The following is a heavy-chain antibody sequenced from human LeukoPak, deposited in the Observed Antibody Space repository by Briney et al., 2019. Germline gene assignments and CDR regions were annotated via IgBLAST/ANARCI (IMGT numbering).Heavy chain of an antibody. CDR3: ARTPSGQWLSKSYYYYGMDV. CDR2: IIPILGIA. Sequence: GASVKVSCKASGGTFSSYAISWVRQAPGQGLEWMGRIIPILGIANYAQKFQGRVTITADKSTSTAYMELSSLKASDTAMYYCARTPSGQWLSKSYYYYGMDVWGQGTTVTVSS. V-gene: IGHV1-69*04. CDR1: GGTFSSYA. D-gene: IGHD6-19*01. J-gene: IGHJ6*02.